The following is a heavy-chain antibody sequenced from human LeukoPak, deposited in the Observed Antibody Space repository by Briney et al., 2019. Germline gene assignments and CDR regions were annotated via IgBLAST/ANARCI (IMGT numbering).Heavy chain of an antibody. Sequence: ASVKLSCKASGYTFTGYYMHWVRQAPGQGLEWMGWISPNSGDTDIAQKFQGRVTMTRDTSISTAYMELSRLRSDDTAVYYCARVAIPAAIRRWFDPWGQGTLVTVSS. J-gene: IGHJ5*02. CDR2: ISPNSGDT. CDR3: ARVAIPAAIRRWFDP. CDR1: GYTFTGYY. V-gene: IGHV1-2*02. D-gene: IGHD2-2*01.